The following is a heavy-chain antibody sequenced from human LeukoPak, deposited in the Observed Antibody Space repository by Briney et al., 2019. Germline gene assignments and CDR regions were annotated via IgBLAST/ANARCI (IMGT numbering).Heavy chain of an antibody. CDR1: GGSITSYY. D-gene: IGHD5-18*01. Sequence: SETLSLTCTVSGGSITSYYWSWNRQPPGKGLEWIGYIYYSGSTNYNPSLKSRVTISVDTSKNQFSLKLSSVTAADTAVYYCARDGMDTPAWAFDIWGQGTMVTVSS. J-gene: IGHJ3*02. CDR3: ARDGMDTPAWAFDI. CDR2: IYYSGST. V-gene: IGHV4-59*01.